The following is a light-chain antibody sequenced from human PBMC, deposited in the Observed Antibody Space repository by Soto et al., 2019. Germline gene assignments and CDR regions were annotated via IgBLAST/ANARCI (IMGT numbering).Light chain of an antibody. CDR3: TSYTSISTLHVV. J-gene: IGLJ2*01. CDR1: SSDIGAYDY. V-gene: IGLV2-14*01. CDR2: EVS. Sequence: QSALTQPASLSGSPGQSITISCTGTSSDIGAYDYVSWFQQHPGKAPKLMIFEVSNRPSGVSNRFSGSKSGNTASLTISGLQAEDEADYYCTSYTSISTLHVVFGGGTKLTVL.